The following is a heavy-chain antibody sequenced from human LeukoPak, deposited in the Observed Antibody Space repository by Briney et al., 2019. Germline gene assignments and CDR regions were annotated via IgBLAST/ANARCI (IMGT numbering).Heavy chain of an antibody. J-gene: IGHJ3*02. CDR1: GGSISSYY. Sequence: SETLSVTCTVSGGSISSYYWSWIRQPAGNGLEWIGRIYTSGSTNYNPSLKSRVTMSVDTSKNQFSLKLSSVTAADTAVYYCARARNQYGDYRAGAFDIWGQGTMVTVSS. CDR2: IYTSGST. D-gene: IGHD4-17*01. V-gene: IGHV4-4*07. CDR3: ARARNQYGDYRAGAFDI.